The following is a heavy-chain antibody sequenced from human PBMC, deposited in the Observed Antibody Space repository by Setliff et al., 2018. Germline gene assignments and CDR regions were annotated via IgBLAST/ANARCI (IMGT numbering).Heavy chain of an antibody. CDR1: GFIFSSYE. V-gene: IGHV3-48*03. CDR2: ITTSGSAT. Sequence: GGSLRLSCAVSGFIFSSYEMNWVRQAPGKGLEWVSSITTSGSATYYADSVKGRFTISRDNAKNSLYLQMNSLGAEDTAVYYCARSPANGGHDAFDIWGRGTMVTVSS. CDR3: ARSPANGGHDAFDI. J-gene: IGHJ3*02. D-gene: IGHD6-25*01.